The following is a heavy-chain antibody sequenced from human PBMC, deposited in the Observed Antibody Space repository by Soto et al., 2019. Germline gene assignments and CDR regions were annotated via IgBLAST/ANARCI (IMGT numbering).Heavy chain of an antibody. V-gene: IGHV3-23*01. D-gene: IGHD2-2*01. CDR1: GFTFNNYA. Sequence: GGSLRLSCAASGFTFNNYAMGWVRQAPGKGLEWVSAITDSGDDTYYIDSVKGRFTISRDNSKSTLYLQMNSLRAEDTVIYYCAKLGSSSWSPHYYFDYWGQGTLVTVSS. CDR2: ITDSGDDT. J-gene: IGHJ4*02. CDR3: AKLGSSSWSPHYYFDY.